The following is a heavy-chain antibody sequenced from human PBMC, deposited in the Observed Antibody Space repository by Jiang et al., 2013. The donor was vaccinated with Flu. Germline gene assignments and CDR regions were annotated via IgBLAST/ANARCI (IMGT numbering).Heavy chain of an antibody. CDR1: GFTFSNYH. V-gene: IGHV3-21*01. Sequence: VQLLESGGGLVKPGGSLRLSCVASGFTFSNYHMNWVRQAPGKGPEWVSSMNGNGNYMYYPESVKGRFTISRDNAKNSLYLQMNSLRAEDTAMYYCARSYSYGSGGLDYWGQGTLLTVSS. CDR2: MNGNGNYM. CDR3: ARSYSYGSGGLDY. J-gene: IGHJ4*02. D-gene: IGHD3-10*01.